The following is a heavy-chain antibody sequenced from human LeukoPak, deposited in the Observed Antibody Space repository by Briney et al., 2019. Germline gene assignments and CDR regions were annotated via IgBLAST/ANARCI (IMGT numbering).Heavy chain of an antibody. Sequence: GASVKVSCKASGYTFTGYYMHWVRQAPGQGLEWMGWINPNSGGTNYAQKFQGWVTMTRDTSISTAYMELSRLRSDDTAVYYCARIDSSSWQRGKYFQHWGQGTLVTVSS. D-gene: IGHD6-13*01. CDR2: INPNSGGT. CDR3: ARIDSSSWQRGKYFQH. J-gene: IGHJ1*01. CDR1: GYTFTGYY. V-gene: IGHV1-2*04.